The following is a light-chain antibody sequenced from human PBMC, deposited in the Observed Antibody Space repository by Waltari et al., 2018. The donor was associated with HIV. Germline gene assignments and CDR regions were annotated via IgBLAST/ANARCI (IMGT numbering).Light chain of an antibody. J-gene: IGKJ4*01. CDR1: QSISTY. V-gene: IGKV3-11*01. Sequence: EIVLTQSPPTLSLSPGERATLSCRASQSISTYLAWYHLKSGQAPRLLIYDASKRAPGVPIRFSGSGSGTEFTLISSSLEPEDFAVYFCQQRSNWPLTFGGGTKVDI. CDR3: QQRSNWPLT. CDR2: DAS.